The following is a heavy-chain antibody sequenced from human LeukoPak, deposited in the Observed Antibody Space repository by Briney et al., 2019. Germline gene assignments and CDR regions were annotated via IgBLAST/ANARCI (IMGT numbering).Heavy chain of an antibody. CDR3: ARDPKWQGTTGTTAAFDI. J-gene: IGHJ3*02. CDR2: IYYSGST. V-gene: IGHV4-59*01. D-gene: IGHD1-1*01. Sequence: PSETLSLTCTVSGASISSYYWSWIRQPPGKGLEWIGYIYYSGSTNYNPSLKSRVTISVDTSKNQFSLNLNSVTAADTAVYYCARDPKWQGTTGTTAAFDIWGQGTMVTVSS. CDR1: GASISSYY.